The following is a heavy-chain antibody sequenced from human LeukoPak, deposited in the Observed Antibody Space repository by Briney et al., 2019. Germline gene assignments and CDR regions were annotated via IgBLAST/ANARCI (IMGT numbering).Heavy chain of an antibody. V-gene: IGHV3-7*05. Sequence: GGSLTLSCAPWGFTFSIYWMIGVRQSPGKGLEWVANIKQDGCENYYVDSAQGRLTISRDNGKNSMYLQMNSLRAADTGVYYCARVVMGSNMVRGVIISYDAFDIWGQGTMVTVSS. CDR3: ARVVMGSNMVRGVIISYDAFDI. CDR1: GFTFSIYW. D-gene: IGHD3-10*01. CDR2: IKQDGCEN. J-gene: IGHJ3*02.